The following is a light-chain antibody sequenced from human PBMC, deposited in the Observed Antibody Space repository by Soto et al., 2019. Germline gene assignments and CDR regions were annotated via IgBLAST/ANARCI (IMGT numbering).Light chain of an antibody. V-gene: IGKV3-15*01. CDR2: DAS. J-gene: IGKJ4*01. CDR3: QQYENWPLT. Sequence: EIVMTQSPATLSVSPRDRAPLSCRASQSVNNKLAWYQQKPGQAPRLLIFDASTGATGIPARFSGSGSGTEFTLTISSMQSEDFAVYHCQQYENWPLTFGGGTKVDIK. CDR1: QSVNNK.